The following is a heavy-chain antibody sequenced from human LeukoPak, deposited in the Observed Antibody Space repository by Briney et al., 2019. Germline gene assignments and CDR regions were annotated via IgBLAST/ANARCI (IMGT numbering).Heavy chain of an antibody. Sequence: GESLKTSCKGSGYSFTSYWIAWVRQMPGKGLEWMGIIYPGDSESRYSPSFQGQVTISADKSISTAYLQWSSLKASDTAMYYCARLAQSGSYFDYWGQGTLVTVSS. V-gene: IGHV5-51*01. CDR3: ARLAQSGSYFDY. D-gene: IGHD1-26*01. J-gene: IGHJ4*02. CDR1: GYSFTSYW. CDR2: IYPGDSES.